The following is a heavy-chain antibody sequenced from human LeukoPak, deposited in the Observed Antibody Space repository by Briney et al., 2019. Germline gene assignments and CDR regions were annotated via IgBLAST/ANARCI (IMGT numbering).Heavy chain of an antibody. Sequence: ASVKVSCKASGYTFTGYYMHWVRQAPGQGLEWMGWINPDSGGTNYAQKFQGRVTMTRDTSISTAYMQLSRLSSDDTAVYYCARVDDRGHYYDSSGPRKLFDYWGQGTLVTVSS. CDR3: ARVDDRGHYYDSSGPRKLFDY. J-gene: IGHJ4*02. CDR2: INPDSGGT. CDR1: GYTFTGYY. V-gene: IGHV1-2*02. D-gene: IGHD3-22*01.